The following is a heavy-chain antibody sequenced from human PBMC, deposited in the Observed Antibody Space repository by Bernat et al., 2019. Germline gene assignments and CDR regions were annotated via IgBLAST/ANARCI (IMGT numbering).Heavy chain of an antibody. J-gene: IGHJ4*02. CDR1: GFTFSTYG. CDR3: TREAGRIRIGQFDC. D-gene: IGHD2-15*01. V-gene: IGHV3-33*01. CDR2: IQNDGSTK. Sequence: QVQLVESGGGVVQPGTSLRLSCAASGFTFSTYGIHWVRQAPGKGLEWVAFIQNDGSTKYYPGPVTGRFTGSRDNSKNTVYLQMNSLGVEDTAVYYCTREAGRIRIGQFDCWGQGTLVTVSS.